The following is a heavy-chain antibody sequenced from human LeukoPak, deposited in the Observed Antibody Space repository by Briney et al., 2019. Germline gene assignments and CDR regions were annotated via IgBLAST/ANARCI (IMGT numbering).Heavy chain of an antibody. CDR1: GYTFTTYY. J-gene: IGHJ4*02. V-gene: IGHV1-46*01. Sequence: GASVKVSCKASGYTFTTYYIHWVRQAPGQGLEWMGIINPSGGSTDYAQKFQGRVTMTRDTSTSTVYMELSSLKSEDTAIYYCATLSAYFDYWGQGTLVTVSS. CDR3: ATLSAYFDY. CDR2: INPSGGST. D-gene: IGHD3-16*02.